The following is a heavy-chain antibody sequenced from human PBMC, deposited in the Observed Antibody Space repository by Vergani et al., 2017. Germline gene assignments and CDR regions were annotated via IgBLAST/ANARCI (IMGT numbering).Heavy chain of an antibody. D-gene: IGHD3-10*01. CDR1: GASVNSYY. CDR2: VSFRGDT. J-gene: IGHJ4*02. V-gene: IGHV4-59*02. Sequence: QVKLQASGPGLVKPSETLSLTCTVSGASVNSYYWSWIRQPPRKGLEWMGYVSFRGDTLYDPSVKGRMTISLNTSSNQFSLYLTSVTAADTAVYYCARSRIYYGAGSPDYWGQGTLVTVSS. CDR3: ARSRIYYGAGSPDY.